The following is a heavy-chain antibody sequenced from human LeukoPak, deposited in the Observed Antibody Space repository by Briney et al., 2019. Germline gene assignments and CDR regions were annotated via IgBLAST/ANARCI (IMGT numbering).Heavy chain of an antibody. CDR3: ARASVYCSSTSCYTYDY. D-gene: IGHD2-2*02. CDR2: IYYSGST. Sequence: PSETLSLTCTVSGGSISSSSYYWGWIRQPPGKGLEWIGSIYYSGSTYYSPSLKSRVTISVDTSKNQFSLKLSSVTAADTAVYYCARASVYCSSTSCYTYDYWGQGTLVTVSS. J-gene: IGHJ4*02. V-gene: IGHV4-39*07. CDR1: GGSISSSSYY.